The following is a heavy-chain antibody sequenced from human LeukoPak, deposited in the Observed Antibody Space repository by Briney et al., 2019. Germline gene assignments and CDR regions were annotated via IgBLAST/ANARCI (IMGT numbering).Heavy chain of an antibody. Sequence: GGSLRLSCAASGFTFSSYSMNWVRQAPGKGLEWVSSIGSSSSYIYYADSVKGRFTISRDNAKNSLYLQVNSLRAEDTAVYYCARRGDYWGQGTLVTVSS. J-gene: IGHJ4*02. CDR3: ARRGDY. V-gene: IGHV3-21*01. CDR2: IGSSSSYI. CDR1: GFTFSSYS.